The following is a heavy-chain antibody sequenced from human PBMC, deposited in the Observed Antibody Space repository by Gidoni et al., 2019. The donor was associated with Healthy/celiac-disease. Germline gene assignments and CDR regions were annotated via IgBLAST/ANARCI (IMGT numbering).Heavy chain of an antibody. V-gene: IGHV3-21*01. CDR1: GCTFSSYS. CDR3: ARGYSSSFNDAFDI. D-gene: IGHD6-13*01. J-gene: IGHJ3*02. CDR2: ISSSSSYI. Sequence: EVQLVEAGGGRVKPGGSLRHSCAASGCTFSSYSMNWVRQAPGKGLAWVSSISSSSSYIYYADSVKGRFTISRANAKNSLYLQMNSLRAEDTAVYYCARGYSSSFNDAFDIWGQGTMVTVSS.